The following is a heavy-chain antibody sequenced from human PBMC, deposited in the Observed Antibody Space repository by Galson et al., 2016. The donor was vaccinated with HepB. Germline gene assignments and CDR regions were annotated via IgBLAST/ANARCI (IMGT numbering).Heavy chain of an antibody. CDR1: GYTFTGYF. J-gene: IGHJ4*02. CDR2: INPNSGAT. CDR3: ARAGVAAAVTLDY. Sequence: SVKVSCKASGYTFTGYFIHWVRQAPGHELEWMGWINPNSGATKYAQKLQGGVTMSRDTSVSTAYMELSGLKIDDTAVYYCARAGVAAAVTLDYWGQGTGVIVSS. V-gene: IGHV1-2*02. D-gene: IGHD6-25*01.